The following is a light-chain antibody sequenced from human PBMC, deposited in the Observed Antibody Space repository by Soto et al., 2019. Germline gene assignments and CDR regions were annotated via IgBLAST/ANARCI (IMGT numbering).Light chain of an antibody. CDR1: QSISIW. V-gene: IGKV1-5*01. Sequence: STLSASVGDRVTITWRASQSISIWLAWYQQKPGKAPKLLIYDASSLESGVPSRFSGSGSGTEFTLTISSLQPDDFATYYCQQYNSYPYTFGQGTKVDIK. J-gene: IGKJ2*01. CDR3: QQYNSYPYT. CDR2: DAS.